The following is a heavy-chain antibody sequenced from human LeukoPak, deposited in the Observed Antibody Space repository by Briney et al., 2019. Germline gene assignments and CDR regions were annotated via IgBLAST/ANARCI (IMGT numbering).Heavy chain of an antibody. D-gene: IGHD3-3*01. J-gene: IGHJ4*02. CDR3: ARGPWYDFWSGYWDLFDY. V-gene: IGHV4-34*01. Sequence: PSETLSLTCAVYGGSFSGYYWSWIRQPPGKGLEWIGEMNHSGSTNYNPSLKSRVTISVDTSKNQFSLKLSSVTAADTAVYYCARGPWYDFWSGYWDLFDYWGQGTLVTASS. CDR1: GGSFSGYY. CDR2: MNHSGST.